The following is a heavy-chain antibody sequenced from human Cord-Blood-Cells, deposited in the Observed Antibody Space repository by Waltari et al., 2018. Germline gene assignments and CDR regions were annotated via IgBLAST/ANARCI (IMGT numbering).Heavy chain of an antibody. CDR1: GATFSSYA. Sequence: QVQLVQSGAEVKKPGSSVKLSCKASGATFSSYAISWVRPAPGQGLEWMGGMIPIFGTANCAQRFQGRVTITADESASTAYMELSSLRSEDTAVYDCGREGRYSSSKYVQHWGQGTLVTVSS. CDR2: MIPIFGTA. J-gene: IGHJ1*01. V-gene: IGHV1-69*01. CDR3: GREGRYSSSKYVQH. D-gene: IGHD6-6*01.